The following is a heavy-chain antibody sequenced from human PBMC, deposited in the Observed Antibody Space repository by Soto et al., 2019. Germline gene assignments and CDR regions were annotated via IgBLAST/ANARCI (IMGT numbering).Heavy chain of an antibody. CDR3: ARGPKYRITFGGVIARPFDY. CDR2: IYYSGST. D-gene: IGHD3-16*02. V-gene: IGHV4-39*01. Sequence: SETLSLTCTVSGGSISSSSYYWGWIRQPPGKGLEWIGSIYYSGSTYYNPSLKSRVTISVDTSKNQFSLKLSSVTAADTAVYYCARGPKYRITFGGVIARPFDYWGQGTLVTVSS. CDR1: GGSISSSSYY. J-gene: IGHJ4*02.